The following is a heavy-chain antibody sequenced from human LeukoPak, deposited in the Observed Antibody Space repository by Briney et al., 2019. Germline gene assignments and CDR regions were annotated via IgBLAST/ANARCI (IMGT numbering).Heavy chain of an antibody. CDR3: ARDRGSYYLDY. J-gene: IGHJ4*02. Sequence: GGSLRLSCRGSGFTFGDYAMSWFRQAPGKGLEWVSVIYSGGSTYYADSVKGRFTISRDNSKNTLYLQMNSLRAEDTAVYYCARDRGSYYLDYWGQGTLVTVSS. CDR2: IYSGGST. V-gene: IGHV3-53*01. CDR1: GFTFGDYA. D-gene: IGHD1-26*01.